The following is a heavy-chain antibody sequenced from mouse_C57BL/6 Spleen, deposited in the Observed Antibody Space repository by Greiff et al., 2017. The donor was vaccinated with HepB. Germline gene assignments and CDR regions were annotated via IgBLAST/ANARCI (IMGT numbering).Heavy chain of an antibody. CDR2: IYPGDGDT. J-gene: IGHJ2*01. CDR3: ARGPLTGFDY. V-gene: IGHV1-82*01. D-gene: IGHD1-1*01. CDR1: GYAFSSSW. Sequence: QVQLQQSGPELVKPGASVKISCKASGYAFSSSWMNWVKQRPGKGLEWIGRIYPGDGDTNYNGKFKGKATLTADKSSSTAYMQLSSLTSEDSAVYVYARGPLTGFDYWGQGTTLTVSS.